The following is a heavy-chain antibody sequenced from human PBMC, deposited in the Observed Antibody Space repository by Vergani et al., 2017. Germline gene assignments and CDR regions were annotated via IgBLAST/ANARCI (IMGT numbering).Heavy chain of an antibody. V-gene: IGHV4-34*01. CDR1: GGSFSGYY. Sequence: QVQLQQWGAGLLKPSETLSLTCAVYGGSFSGYYWSWIRQPPGKGLEWIGEINHSGSTNYNPSLKSRVTISVDTSKNQFSLKLSSVTAADTAVYYCARGSGMATISRSFDYWGQGTLVTVSS. J-gene: IGHJ4*02. D-gene: IGHD5-24*01. CDR2: INHSGST. CDR3: ARGSGMATISRSFDY.